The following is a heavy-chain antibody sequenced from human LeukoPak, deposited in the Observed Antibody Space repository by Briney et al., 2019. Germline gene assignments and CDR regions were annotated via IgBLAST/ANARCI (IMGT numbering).Heavy chain of an antibody. CDR2: ISRRGSTI. J-gene: IGHJ4*02. V-gene: IGHV3-48*03. D-gene: IGHD6-19*01. CDR3: ARARYTSGWETLDY. Sequence: GGSLRLSCAASGFTFSSYEMNWVRQARGKGLEWISYISRRGSTIQYADSVKGRFTISRDNAKNSLYLQMNSLRAEDTAVYYCARARYTSGWETLDYWGQGTLVTVSS. CDR1: GFTFSSYE.